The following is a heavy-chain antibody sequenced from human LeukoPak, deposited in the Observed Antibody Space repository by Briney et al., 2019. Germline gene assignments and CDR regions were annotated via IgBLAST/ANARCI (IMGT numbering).Heavy chain of an antibody. Sequence: SETLSPTCTVSGGSISSYYWSWIRQPPGKGLEWIGYIYYSGSTNYNPSLKSRVTISVDTSKNQFSLKLSSVTAADTAVYYCAREYGGPFDYWGQGTLVTVSS. J-gene: IGHJ4*02. D-gene: IGHD3-16*01. CDR3: AREYGGPFDY. CDR1: GGSISSYY. V-gene: IGHV4-59*12. CDR2: IYYSGST.